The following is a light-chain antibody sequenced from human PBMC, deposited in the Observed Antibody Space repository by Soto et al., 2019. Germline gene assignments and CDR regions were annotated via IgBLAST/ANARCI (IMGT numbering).Light chain of an antibody. Sequence: EIVLTQSPGTLSLSPGERATLSCRASRSVTSYLAWYQQTPGQPPRVLIYGASIRATGIPDRFSGSGSGTDFTLTISRREPEDFAVYYCQQYGSSPRTFGQGTKVEVK. J-gene: IGKJ1*01. CDR3: QQYGSSPRT. CDR2: GAS. V-gene: IGKV3-20*01. CDR1: RSVTSY.